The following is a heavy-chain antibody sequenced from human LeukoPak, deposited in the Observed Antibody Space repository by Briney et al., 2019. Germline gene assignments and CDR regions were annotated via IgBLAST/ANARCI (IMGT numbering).Heavy chain of an antibody. J-gene: IGHJ4*02. V-gene: IGHV3-23*01. CDR3: AKGDSPVDY. CDR1: GFTFSNFG. Sequence: PGGSLRLSCAASGFTFSNFGLSWVRQAPGKRLEWVSAISGSGASTYYADSVKGRFTISRDNSKNTLYLQMNSLRAEDTAVYYCAKGDSPVDYWGQGTLVTVSS. D-gene: IGHD2-15*01. CDR2: ISGSGAST.